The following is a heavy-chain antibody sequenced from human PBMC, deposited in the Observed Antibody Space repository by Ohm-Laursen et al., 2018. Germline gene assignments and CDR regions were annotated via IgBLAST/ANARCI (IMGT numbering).Heavy chain of an antibody. CDR1: GGTFSSYG. D-gene: IGHD6-19*01. Sequence: SVKVSCKASGGTFSSYGLNWLRQAPGQGLEWMGGIIPFFGTSNYAQKFQDRVTITADKSTTTSYMELSSLRSEDSAVYYCAAGTRYSSGWYNAVDFWGQGAMVTVSS. V-gene: IGHV1-69*06. CDR2: IIPFFGTS. CDR3: AAGTRYSSGWYNAVDF. J-gene: IGHJ3*01.